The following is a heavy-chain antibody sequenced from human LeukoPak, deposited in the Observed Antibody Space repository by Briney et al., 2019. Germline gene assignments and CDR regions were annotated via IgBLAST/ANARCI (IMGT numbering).Heavy chain of an antibody. J-gene: IGHJ5*02. CDR2: VHTSWNT. CDR3: ARDVYSSTSWLDP. Sequence: SVTLSLTCTVSGGSISSYYWSWIRQPAGKGLEWIGRVHTSWNTNYNPSLKSRVTMSVDTSKNQFSLRLSSVTAADTAVYYCARDVYSSTSWLDPWGHGTLVTVSS. CDR1: GGSISSYY. V-gene: IGHV4-4*07. D-gene: IGHD6-13*01.